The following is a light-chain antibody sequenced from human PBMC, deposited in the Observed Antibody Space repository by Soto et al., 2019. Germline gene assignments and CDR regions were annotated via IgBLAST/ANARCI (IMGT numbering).Light chain of an antibody. V-gene: IGKV1-27*01. Sequence: MYNSPSSLSASVGDTVTITCRASQGINNYLAWYQQKPGKPPMLLIYTASTLEPGVPSRFSGSGAGTEFTLTISSLHSEDCPIYYSQQYYFWPRTFGQGAMV. CDR3: QQYYFWPRT. J-gene: IGKJ1*01. CDR1: QGINNY. CDR2: TAS.